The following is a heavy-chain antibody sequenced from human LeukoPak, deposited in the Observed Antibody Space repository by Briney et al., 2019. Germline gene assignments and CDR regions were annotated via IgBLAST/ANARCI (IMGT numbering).Heavy chain of an antibody. V-gene: IGHV3-15*07. D-gene: IGHD3-3*01. CDR1: GFTFSNAW. CDR2: IKSKTDGGTT. CDR3: TTGGYDFWSGYYTGRESNY. J-gene: IGHJ4*02. Sequence: GSLRLSCAASGFTFSNAWMNWVRQAPGKGLEWVGRIKSKTDGGTTDYAAPVKGRFTISRDDSKNTLYLQMNSLKTEDTAVYYCTTGGYDFWSGYYTGRESNYWGQGTLVTVSS.